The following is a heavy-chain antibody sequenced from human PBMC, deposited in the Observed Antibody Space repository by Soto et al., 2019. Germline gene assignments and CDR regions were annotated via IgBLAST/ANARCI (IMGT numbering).Heavy chain of an antibody. V-gene: IGHV3-48*03. J-gene: IGHJ4*02. D-gene: IGHD3-22*01. CDR3: ARNMVDDSRLDY. CDR2: ISSSGSTI. CDR1: GFTFSSYE. Sequence: GGSLKLSCAASGFTFSSYEMNWVRQAPGKGLEWVSYISSSGSTIYYADSVKGRFTISRDNANNSLYLQMNRLRAEDTAVYYCARNMVDDSRLDYWGQGTLVTVSS.